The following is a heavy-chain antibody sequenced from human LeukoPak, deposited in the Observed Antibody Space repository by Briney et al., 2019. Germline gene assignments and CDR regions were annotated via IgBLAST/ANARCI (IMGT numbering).Heavy chain of an antibody. CDR2: IYYSGST. CDR3: ARGGLSGYRGRLDS. V-gene: IGHV4-59*12. Sequence: SETLSLTCTVSGGSISSYYWSWIREPPGRGLEWIGYIYYSGSTKYNPSLKSRVTISVDTSKNQFSLKLSSVTAADTAVYYCARGGLSGYRGRLDSWGEGTLVTVSS. CDR1: GGSISSYY. J-gene: IGHJ4*02. D-gene: IGHD5-18*01.